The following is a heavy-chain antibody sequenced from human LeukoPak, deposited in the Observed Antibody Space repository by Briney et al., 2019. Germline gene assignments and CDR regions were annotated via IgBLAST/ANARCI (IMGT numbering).Heavy chain of an antibody. CDR3: ARGPVSPKDYYYYYGMDV. CDR2: IYHSGST. Sequence: SETLSLTCAVSGGSISSGGYSWSWNRQPRGKGLEWIGYIYHSGSTYYNPSLKSRVTISVDMSKNQFSLKLSSVTAADTAVYYCARGPVSPKDYYYYYGMDVWGQGTTVTVSS. J-gene: IGHJ6*02. CDR1: GGSISSGGYS. D-gene: IGHD2-8*01. V-gene: IGHV4-30-2*01.